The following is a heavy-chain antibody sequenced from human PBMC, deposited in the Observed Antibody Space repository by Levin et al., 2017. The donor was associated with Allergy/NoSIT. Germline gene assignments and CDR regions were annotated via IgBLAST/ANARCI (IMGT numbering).Heavy chain of an antibody. Sequence: ASVKVSCKASGYTFTSYGISWVRQAPGQGLEWMGWISAYNGNTNYAQKLQGRVTMTTDTSTSTAYMELRSLRSDDTAVYYCARDRPGYCSGGSCYGVRSPETGWNYWGQGTLVTVSS. J-gene: IGHJ4*02. CDR1: GYTFTSYG. CDR3: ARDRPGYCSGGSCYGVRSPETGWNY. D-gene: IGHD2-15*01. V-gene: IGHV1-18*01. CDR2: ISAYNGNT.